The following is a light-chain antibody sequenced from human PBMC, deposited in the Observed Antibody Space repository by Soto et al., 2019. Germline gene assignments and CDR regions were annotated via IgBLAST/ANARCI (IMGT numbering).Light chain of an antibody. CDR1: SSDVGAYNY. CDR2: EVS. J-gene: IGLJ2*01. V-gene: IGLV2-14*01. CDR3: SSYTSSSALV. Sequence: QSPLTQPASVSGSPGQSITISCTGTSSDVGAYNYVSWYQQHPGKAPKLMIYEVSNRPSGISNRFSGSKSGNTASLTIFGLQAEDEADYYCSSYTSSSALVFGGGTQLTVL.